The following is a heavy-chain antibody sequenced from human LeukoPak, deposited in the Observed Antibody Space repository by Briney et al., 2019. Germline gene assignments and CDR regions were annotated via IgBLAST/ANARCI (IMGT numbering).Heavy chain of an antibody. J-gene: IGHJ6*04. CDR1: GFTFSSYE. CDR2: ISSSGSTI. V-gene: IGHV3-48*03. Sequence: GGSLRLSCAASGFTFSSYEMNWVRQAPGQGLEWVSYISSSGSTIYYADSVKGRFTISRDNAKNSLYLQMNSLRAEDTAVYYCAELGITMIGGVWGKGTTVTISS. D-gene: IGHD3-10*02. CDR3: AELGITMIGGV.